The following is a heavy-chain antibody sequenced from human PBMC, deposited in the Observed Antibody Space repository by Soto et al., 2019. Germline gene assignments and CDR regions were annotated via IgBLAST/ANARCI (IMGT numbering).Heavy chain of an antibody. Sequence: PGGSLRLSCAASGFTFSSYAMSWVRQAPGKGLEWVSYISSSGSTIYYADSVKGRFTISRDNAKNSLYLQMNSLRAEDTAVYYCARGWNGPDGYYGMDVWGQGTTVTVSS. CDR3: ARGWNGPDGYYGMDV. CDR1: GFTFSSYA. V-gene: IGHV3-48*04. D-gene: IGHD3-10*01. CDR2: ISSSGSTI. J-gene: IGHJ6*02.